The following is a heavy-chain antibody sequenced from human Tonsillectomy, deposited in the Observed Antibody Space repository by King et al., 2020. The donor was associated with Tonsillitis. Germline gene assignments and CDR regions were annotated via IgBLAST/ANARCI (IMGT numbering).Heavy chain of an antibody. J-gene: IGHJ6*02. CDR1: GFTFSTYA. CDR2: ISRSGDNT. CDR3: AKGIESWGYYYYALDA. V-gene: IGHV3-23*04. D-gene: IGHD3-16*01. Sequence: VQLVESGGGLVQPGGSLRLSCAASGFTFSTYAMSWVRQAPGKGLEWVSVISRSGDNTYCADSVKGRFTISRDNSKNTLYLQMNSLRAEDTAVYYCAKGIESWGYYYYALDAWGQGTTVTVSS.